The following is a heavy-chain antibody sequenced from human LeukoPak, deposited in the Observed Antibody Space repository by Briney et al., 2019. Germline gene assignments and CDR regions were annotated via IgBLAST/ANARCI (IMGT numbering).Heavy chain of an antibody. CDR2: ITGSGGST. CDR3: AGARSDYFYGVDV. J-gene: IGHJ6*02. Sequence: GGSLRLSCAASGFTFSGYAMNWVRQAPGKGLEWVSAITGSGGSTYYAAPVKGRFTISRDFSKNTMYLQMNSLRDEDTAVYYCAGARSDYFYGVDVWGQGTTVTVSS. CDR1: GFTFSGYA. V-gene: IGHV3-23*01. D-gene: IGHD1-26*01.